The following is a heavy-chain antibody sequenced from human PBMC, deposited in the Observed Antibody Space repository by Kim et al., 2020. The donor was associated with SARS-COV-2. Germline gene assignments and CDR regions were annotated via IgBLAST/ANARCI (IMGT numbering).Heavy chain of an antibody. Sequence: GGSLRLSCAASGFTFSNYSMNWVRQAPGKGLEWVSAVNSGGSSTYYADSVKGRFTISRDNSKNTLYLQMNSLRAEDTAVLYCAKGNGGGNFGDSFDYWGQGILVTVSS. V-gene: IGHV3-23*01. CDR1: GFTFSNYS. J-gene: IGHJ4*02. CDR2: VNSGGSST. D-gene: IGHD3-3*02. CDR3: AKGNGGGNFGDSFDY.